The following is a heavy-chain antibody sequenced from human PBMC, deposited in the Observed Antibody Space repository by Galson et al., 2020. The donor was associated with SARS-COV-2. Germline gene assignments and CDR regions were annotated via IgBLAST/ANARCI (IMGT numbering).Heavy chain of an antibody. V-gene: IGHV4-4*02. CDR1: GDSISSSNW. D-gene: IGHD2-8*02. J-gene: IGHJ4*02. Sequence: ASETLSLTCVVSGDSISSSNWWTWVRQTPGKGLEWIGEIYHSGSTKYNPSLKSRVTISVDSSKNQFSLRLISVTAADTAVYYCAGAPTGNRRMNSWGQGTLVTVSS. CDR2: IYHSGST. CDR3: AGAPTGNRRMNS.